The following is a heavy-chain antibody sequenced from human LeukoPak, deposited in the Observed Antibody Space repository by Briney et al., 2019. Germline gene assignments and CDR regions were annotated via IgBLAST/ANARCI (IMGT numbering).Heavy chain of an antibody. CDR3: AKSGISTYYYDSSGTHYFDY. J-gene: IGHJ4*02. D-gene: IGHD3-22*01. Sequence: SGGSLRLSCAASGFTFSSYGMHWVRQAPGKGLEWVAFIRYDGSNKYYADSVKGRFTISRDNSKNTLYLQMNSLRAEDTAVYYCAKSGISTYYYDSSGTHYFDYWGQGTLVTVSS. CDR2: IRYDGSNK. V-gene: IGHV3-30*02. CDR1: GFTFSSYG.